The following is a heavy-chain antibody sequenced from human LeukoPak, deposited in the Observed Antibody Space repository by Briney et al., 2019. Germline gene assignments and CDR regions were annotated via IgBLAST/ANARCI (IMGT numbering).Heavy chain of an antibody. Sequence: SETLSLTCTVSGDSISKSNYYWGWIRQPPGKDLECIGTIYYSGRTYYNPSLTSRVTLSVDTSKNQFFLKLNSVTAADTAVYYCARILYSSNIDYWGQGTLVTVSS. J-gene: IGHJ4*02. D-gene: IGHD6-19*01. V-gene: IGHV4-39*07. CDR3: ARILYSSNIDY. CDR1: GDSISKSNYY. CDR2: IYYSGRT.